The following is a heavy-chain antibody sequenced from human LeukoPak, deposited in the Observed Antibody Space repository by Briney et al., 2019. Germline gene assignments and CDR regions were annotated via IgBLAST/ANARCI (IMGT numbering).Heavy chain of an antibody. V-gene: IGHV3-74*01. CDR2: INTGGSIR. D-gene: IGHD4-17*01. CDR1: GFTFSSYW. J-gene: IGHJ3*01. Sequence: GGSLRLSCEVSGFTFSSYWMHWVRQVPGKGPVWVSRINTGGSIRVYADFVKGRFTISRDDAKNTLYLQMNGLRTEDTAVYYCARPSTVTYRDVFDLWGQGTMVTVSS. CDR3: ARPSTVTYRDVFDL.